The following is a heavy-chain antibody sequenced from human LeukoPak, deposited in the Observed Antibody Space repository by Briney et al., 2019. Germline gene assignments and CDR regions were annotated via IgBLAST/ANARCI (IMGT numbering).Heavy chain of an antibody. CDR2: IYYRGST. CDR3: ASLDIGRGSYGMDV. J-gene: IGHJ6*02. Sequence: PSETLSLTCTVSGGSLSSSSYYWGWIRQPPGTGLEWIGSIYYRGSTYYNPSLKSRVTTSVDTSKNQFSLKLSSVTAADTAVYYCASLDIGRGSYGMDVWGQGTTVTVSS. D-gene: IGHD1-26*01. V-gene: IGHV4-39*07. CDR1: GGSLSSSSYY.